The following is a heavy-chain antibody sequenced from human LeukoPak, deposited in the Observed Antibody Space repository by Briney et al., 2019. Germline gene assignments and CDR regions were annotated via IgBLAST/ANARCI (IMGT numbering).Heavy chain of an antibody. D-gene: IGHD4-17*01. CDR3: ARGSLTTVVTHFDY. J-gene: IGHJ4*02. Sequence: SETLSLTCAVYGGSFSGYYWSWIRQPPGKGLEWIGYTYYSGSTNYNPSLKSRVTISVDTSKNQFSLKLSSVTAADTAVYYCARGSLTTVVTHFDYWGQGTLVTVSS. V-gene: IGHV4-59*01. CDR1: GGSFSGYY. CDR2: TYYSGST.